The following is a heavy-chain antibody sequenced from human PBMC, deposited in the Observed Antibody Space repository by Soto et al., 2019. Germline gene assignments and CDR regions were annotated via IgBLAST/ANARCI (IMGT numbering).Heavy chain of an antibody. CDR1: GYTFTSYY. D-gene: IGHD1-26*01. V-gene: IGHV1-46*01. Sequence: ASVKVYCKASGYTFTSYYMHWVRQAPGQGLEWMGIINPSGGSTSYAQKFQGRVTMTRDTSTSTVYMELSSLRSEDTAVYYCARTSPTTYYFDYWGQGTLVTVSS. CDR3: ARTSPTTYYFDY. CDR2: INPSGGST. J-gene: IGHJ4*02.